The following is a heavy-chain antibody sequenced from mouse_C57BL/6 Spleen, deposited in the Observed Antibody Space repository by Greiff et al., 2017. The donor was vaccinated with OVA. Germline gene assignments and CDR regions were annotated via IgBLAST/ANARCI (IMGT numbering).Heavy chain of an antibody. V-gene: IGHV1-9*01. D-gene: IGHD2-4*01. CDR3: ARGDDYAPYAMDY. CDR1: GYTFTGYW. J-gene: IGHJ4*01. CDR2: ILPGSGST. Sequence: QVQLQQSGAELMKPGASVKLSCKATGYTFTGYWIEWVKQRPGHGLEWSGEILPGSGSTNYNEKFKGKATFTADTSSNTAYMQLSGLTTEDSAIYYCARGDDYAPYAMDYWGQGTSVTVSS.